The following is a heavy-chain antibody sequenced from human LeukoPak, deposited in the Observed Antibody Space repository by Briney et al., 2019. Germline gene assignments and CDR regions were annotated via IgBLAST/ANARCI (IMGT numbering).Heavy chain of an antibody. CDR2: ISSSGSTI. Sequence: QTGGSLRLSCAASGFTFCSYEMNWVRQAPGKGLEWVSYISSSGSTIYYADSVKGRFTISRDNAKNSLYLQMNSLRAEDTAVYYCARVERSYYDSSGYYYLDYWGQGTLVTVSS. CDR3: ARVERSYYDSSGYYYLDY. J-gene: IGHJ4*02. CDR1: GFTFCSYE. V-gene: IGHV3-48*03. D-gene: IGHD3-22*01.